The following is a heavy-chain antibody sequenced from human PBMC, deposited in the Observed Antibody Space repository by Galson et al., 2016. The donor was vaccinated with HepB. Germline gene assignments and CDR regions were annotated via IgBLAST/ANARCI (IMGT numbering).Heavy chain of an antibody. Sequence: SLRLSCAASGFSFSLYDMHWVRQVTGKGLEWVSAIGTAPGDTNYLDSVKGRFTISRENADNSLYLQMNSLRPGDTAVYYCATSPILRYFDWLRSQGHERFDYWGQGTLVTVSS. J-gene: IGHJ4*02. CDR1: GFSFSLYD. D-gene: IGHD3-9*01. CDR3: ATSPILRYFDWLRSQGHERFDY. V-gene: IGHV3-13*01. CDR2: IGTAPGDT.